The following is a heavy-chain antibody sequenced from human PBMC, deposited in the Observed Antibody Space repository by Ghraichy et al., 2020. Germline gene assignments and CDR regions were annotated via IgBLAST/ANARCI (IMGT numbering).Heavy chain of an antibody. CDR2: IYYSGST. Sequence: SQTLSLTCTVSGGSISSSSYYWGWIRQPPGKGLEWIGSIYYSGSTYYNPSLKSRVTISVDTSKNQFSLKLSSVTAADTAVYYCARSHGYCSGGSCHNWFDPWGQGTLVTVSS. CDR3: ARSHGYCSGGSCHNWFDP. D-gene: IGHD2-15*01. V-gene: IGHV4-39*01. CDR1: GGSISSSSYY. J-gene: IGHJ5*02.